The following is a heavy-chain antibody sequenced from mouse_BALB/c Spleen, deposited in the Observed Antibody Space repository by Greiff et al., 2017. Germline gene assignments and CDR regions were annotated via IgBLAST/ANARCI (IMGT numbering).Heavy chain of an antibody. J-gene: IGHJ4*01. CDR1: GYTFTSYT. CDR2: INPSSGYT. D-gene: IGHD2-3*01. Sequence: GQLQQSGAELARPGASVKMSCKASGYTFTSYTMHWVKQRPGQGLEWIGYINPSSGYTNYNQKFKDKATLTADKSSSTAYMQLSSLTSEDSAVYYCARWDGYPYAMDYWGQGTSVTVSS. V-gene: IGHV1-4*01. CDR3: ARWDGYPYAMDY.